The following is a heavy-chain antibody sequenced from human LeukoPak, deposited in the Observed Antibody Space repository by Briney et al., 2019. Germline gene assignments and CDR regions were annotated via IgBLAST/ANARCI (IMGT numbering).Heavy chain of an antibody. CDR3: ARRVRGVIISFYYYNGRDV. CDR1: GGSFSDYD. Sequence: SETLSLTCAVYGGSFSDYDWTWICQSPGKGQEWIGEMNHSGATDYNPSLERRVTISVDTSKNQFSLTVRSETAADTAVYYCARRVRGVIISFYYYNGRDVWGQGTTVTVSS. J-gene: IGHJ6*02. V-gene: IGHV4-34*01. CDR2: MNHSGAT. D-gene: IGHD3-10*01.